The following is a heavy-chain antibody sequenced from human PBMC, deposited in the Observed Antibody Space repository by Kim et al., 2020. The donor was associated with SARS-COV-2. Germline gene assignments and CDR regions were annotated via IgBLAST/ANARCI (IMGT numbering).Heavy chain of an antibody. V-gene: IGHV4-59*13. CDR3: ARAQYYYDSSGYAKGFDY. J-gene: IGHJ4*02. Sequence: SETLSLTCTVSGGSISSYYWSWIRQPPGKGLEWIGYIYYSWSTNYNPSLKSRVTISVDTSKNQFSLKLSSVTAADTAVYYCARAQYYYDSSGYAKGFDYWGQGTLVTVSS. D-gene: IGHD3-22*01. CDR2: IYYSWST. CDR1: GGSISSYY.